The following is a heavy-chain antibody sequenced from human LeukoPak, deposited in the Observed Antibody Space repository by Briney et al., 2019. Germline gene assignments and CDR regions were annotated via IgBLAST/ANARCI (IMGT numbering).Heavy chain of an antibody. Sequence: SETLSLTCTVSGGSISSSSYYWGWIRQPPGKGLEWIGSIYYSGSTYYNPSLKSRVTISVDTSKNQFSLKLSSMTAADTAVYYCARVHDYVWGSYKGYNWFDPWGQGTLVTVSS. CDR2: IYYSGST. CDR3: ARVHDYVWGSYKGYNWFDP. V-gene: IGHV4-39*07. CDR1: GGSISSSSYY. J-gene: IGHJ5*02. D-gene: IGHD3-16*01.